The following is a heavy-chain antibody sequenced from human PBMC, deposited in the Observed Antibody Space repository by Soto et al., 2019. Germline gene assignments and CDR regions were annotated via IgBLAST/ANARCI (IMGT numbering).Heavy chain of an antibody. Sequence: GXSVKVSFEASGYTFTSYYLHWVRQAPGQGLEWMGIINPSGGSTSYAQRFQGRVTMTRDTSTSTVYMELSSLRSEDTAVYYCARGETARTKSPFDYWGQGTLVTVSS. CDR3: ARGETARTKSPFDY. D-gene: IGHD1-7*01. CDR1: GYTFTSYY. CDR2: INPSGGST. J-gene: IGHJ4*02. V-gene: IGHV1-46*01.